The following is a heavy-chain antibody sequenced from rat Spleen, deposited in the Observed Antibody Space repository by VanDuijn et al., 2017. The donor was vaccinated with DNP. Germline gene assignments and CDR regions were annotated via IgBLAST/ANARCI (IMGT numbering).Heavy chain of an antibody. CDR1: GFTFSSYW. Sequence: EVQLVESGGGLVQPGNSLKLSCVASGFTFSSYWMYWIRQAPGKGLEWVASINTDGGSTYYPDSVKGRFTISRDNAENTGYLQMNSLRSEDTATYYCAKDPHTTGPNWFAYWGQGTLVTVSS. J-gene: IGHJ3*01. D-gene: IGHD1-7*01. V-gene: IGHV5-58*01. CDR2: INTDGGST. CDR3: AKDPHTTGPNWFAY.